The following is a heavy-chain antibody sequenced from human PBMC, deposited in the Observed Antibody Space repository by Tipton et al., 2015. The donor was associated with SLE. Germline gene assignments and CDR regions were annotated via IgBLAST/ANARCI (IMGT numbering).Heavy chain of an antibody. J-gene: IGHJ2*01. CDR2: IYSGGDT. CDR3: AKCPHYGDSWAGCYVDL. Sequence: SLRLSCAASGFTFSSYAMSCVRQAPGKGLEWVSLIYSGGDTFYADSVKGRFTISRENFGNTLYLQMNSLRADDTAVYYCAKCPHYGDSWAGCYVDLWGRGTLVTVSS. V-gene: IGHV3-23*03. CDR1: GFTFSSYA. D-gene: IGHD4-17*01.